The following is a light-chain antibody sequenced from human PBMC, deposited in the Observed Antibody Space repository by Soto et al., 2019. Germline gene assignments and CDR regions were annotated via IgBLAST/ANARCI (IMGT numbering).Light chain of an antibody. V-gene: IGKV1-9*01. CDR3: QHLNSYPLP. CDR2: AAS. J-gene: IGKJ1*01. Sequence: DIQLTQSPSFLSASVGDRVTITCRASQDIYSYLAWYQQKPGKAPKLVIYAASTLQSGVPSRFRGSGSGTEFTLTISSLQPEDFATYYCQHLNSYPLPFGQGTKVEVK. CDR1: QDIYSY.